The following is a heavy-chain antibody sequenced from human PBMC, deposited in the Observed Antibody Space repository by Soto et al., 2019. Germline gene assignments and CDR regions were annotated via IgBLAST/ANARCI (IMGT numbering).Heavy chain of an antibody. D-gene: IGHD7-27*01. Sequence: QVQLVQSGAEVKKRGSSVKVSCKASGGTFSSYAISWVRQAPGQGLEWMGGIIPIFGTADYAQNFQGRVTITVEKSTSTAYMELSSLTSEDTAVYYCASHWGQTKRYYYYGMDVWGQGTTVTVSS. CDR1: GGTFSSYA. CDR3: ASHWGQTKRYYYYGMDV. J-gene: IGHJ6*02. V-gene: IGHV1-69*14. CDR2: IIPIFGTA.